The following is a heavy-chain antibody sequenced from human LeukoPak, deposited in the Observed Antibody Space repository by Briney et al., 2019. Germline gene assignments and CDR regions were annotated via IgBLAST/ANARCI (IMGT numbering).Heavy chain of an antibody. Sequence: GGSLRLSCAASGFTFSSYGMHWVRQAPGKGLEWVAVIWYDGSNKYYADSVKGRFTISRDNSKNTLYLQMNSLRAEDTAVYYCAKELKTHYYDSSIDAFDIWGQGTMVTVSS. CDR2: IWYDGSNK. CDR3: AKELKTHYYDSSIDAFDI. CDR1: GFTFSSYG. D-gene: IGHD3-22*01. J-gene: IGHJ3*02. V-gene: IGHV3-33*06.